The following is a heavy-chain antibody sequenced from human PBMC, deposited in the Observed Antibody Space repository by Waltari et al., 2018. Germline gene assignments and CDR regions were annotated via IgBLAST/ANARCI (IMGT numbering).Heavy chain of an antibody. V-gene: IGHV4-30-2*01. J-gene: IGHJ2*01. CDR3: ARVSVPTSPGGWYFDL. D-gene: IGHD2-2*01. CDR1: GGSISSGGYS. CDR2: IYHSGST. Sequence: QLQLQESGSGLVKPSQTLSLTCAVSGGSISSGGYSWSWIRQPPGKGLEWIGYIYHSGSTYYNPSLKSRVTISVDRSKNQFSLKLSSVTAADTAVYYCARVSVPTSPGGWYFDLWGRGTLVTVSS.